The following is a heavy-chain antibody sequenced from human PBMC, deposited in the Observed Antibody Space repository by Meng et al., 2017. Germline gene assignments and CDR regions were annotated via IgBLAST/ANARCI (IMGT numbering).Heavy chain of an antibody. Sequence: ASVKVSCKVSGYTLTELSMHWVRQAPGKGLEWMGGFDPEDGETIYAQKVQGRVTRTEDTSTDTAYMELSSLRSEDTAVYYCATDPNFKVRGVNDAFDIWGQGTMVTVSS. CDR2: FDPEDGET. J-gene: IGHJ3*02. CDR3: ATDPNFKVRGVNDAFDI. D-gene: IGHD3-10*01. CDR1: GYTLTELS. V-gene: IGHV1-24*01.